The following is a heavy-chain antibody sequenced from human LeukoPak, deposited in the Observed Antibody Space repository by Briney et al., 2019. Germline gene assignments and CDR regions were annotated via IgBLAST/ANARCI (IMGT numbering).Heavy chain of an antibody. CDR2: INHSGST. CDR3: ARALGYCSGGSCYQPDY. J-gene: IGHJ4*02. V-gene: IGHV4-34*01. CDR1: GGSFSGYY. Sequence: SETLSLTCAVYGGSFSGYYWSWIRQPPGKGLEWIGEINHSGSTNYNPSLKSRVTISVDTSKNQFSLKLSSVTAADTAVYYCARALGYCSGGSCYQPDYWGQGTLVTVSS. D-gene: IGHD2-15*01.